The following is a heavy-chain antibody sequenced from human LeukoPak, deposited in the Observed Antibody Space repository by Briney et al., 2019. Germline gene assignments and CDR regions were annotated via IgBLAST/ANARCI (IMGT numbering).Heavy chain of an antibody. Sequence: GGSLRLSCAASGFSSSNYNMNWVRQAPGKGLEWLSYISSSGSTRYYADSVKGRFTISRDNAKHSLYLQMNSLRDEDTAVYYCARWGYSSGYYYDYWGQGTLVTVSS. CDR3: ARWGYSSGYYYDY. CDR1: GFSSSNYN. J-gene: IGHJ4*02. CDR2: ISSSGSTR. D-gene: IGHD3-22*01. V-gene: IGHV3-48*02.